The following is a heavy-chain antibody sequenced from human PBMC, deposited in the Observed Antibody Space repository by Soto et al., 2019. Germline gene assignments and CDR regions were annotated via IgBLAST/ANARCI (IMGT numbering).Heavy chain of an antibody. J-gene: IGHJ6*02. D-gene: IGHD3-3*01. CDR3: ARDRGFLSGYYYYYYGMDV. CDR1: GGSISSYY. Sequence: PSETLSITCTVSGGSISSYYWSWNRQPPGKGLEWIGYIYYSGSTNYNPSLKSRVTISVDTSKNQFSLKLSSVTAADTAVYYCARDRGFLSGYYYYYYGMDVWGQGTTVTVSS. V-gene: IGHV4-59*01. CDR2: IYYSGST.